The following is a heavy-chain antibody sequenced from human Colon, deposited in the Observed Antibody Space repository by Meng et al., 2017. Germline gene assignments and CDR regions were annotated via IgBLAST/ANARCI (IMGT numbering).Heavy chain of an antibody. CDR3: TRLIGAPGDPDP. V-gene: IGHV1-2*05. J-gene: IGHJ5*02. CDR2: ISPKSGGT. D-gene: IGHD6-13*01. CDR1: GYTFNAYY. Sequence: ASVKVSCKASGYTFNAYYIHWVRQAPGQGLEWMGRISPKSGGTNYAQKFQGRVTMTTDTSTNTAYMELTSLRSDDTGIYYCTRLIGAPGDPDPWGQGTRVTVSS.